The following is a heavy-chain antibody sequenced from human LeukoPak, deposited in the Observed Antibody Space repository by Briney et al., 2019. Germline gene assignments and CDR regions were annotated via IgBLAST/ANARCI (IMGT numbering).Heavy chain of an antibody. V-gene: IGHV1-2*02. J-gene: IGHJ3*01. Sequence: GASVKVSCKASGYTFSDYYMHWVRQAPGQGLEWMGWINPNSGGTNYAQKFQGRVTMTRDTSISTAYMELSRLRSDDTAVYYCARFSSCSGGSCYPSTLVNDAFDLWGQGTMVTVSA. CDR1: GYTFSDYY. CDR3: ARFSSCSGGSCYPSTLVNDAFDL. CDR2: INPNSGGT. D-gene: IGHD2-15*01.